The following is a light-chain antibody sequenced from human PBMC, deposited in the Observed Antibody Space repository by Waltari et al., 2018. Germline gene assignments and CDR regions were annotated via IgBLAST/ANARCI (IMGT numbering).Light chain of an antibody. CDR1: SSDVGAYDY. CDR2: EVI. Sequence: QSALAQPASVSGSPGQSITISCTGTSSDVGAYDYVSWYQHHPGKGPKPLISEVINRPSGVSPRFSASKSGNTASRTISGLQDDDEAYYYCTSYTGNVLHVFGTGTKVTVL. V-gene: IGLV2-14*01. CDR3: TSYTGNVLHV. J-gene: IGLJ1*01.